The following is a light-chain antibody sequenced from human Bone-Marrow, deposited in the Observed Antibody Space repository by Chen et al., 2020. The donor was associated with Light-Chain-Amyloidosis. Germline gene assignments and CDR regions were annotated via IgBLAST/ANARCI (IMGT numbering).Light chain of an antibody. CDR1: SIDVGGDNH. CDR2: EVT. J-gene: IGLJ1*01. Sequence: QSALTQPASVSGSPGQSITISATGTSIDVGGDNHVSWYQQHPDKAPKLMIYEVTNRPSWVPARFSGSKSDNPASLTISGLQTEDEADYFCSSYTITTTLVFGSGTRVTVL. V-gene: IGLV2-14*01. CDR3: SSYTITTTLV.